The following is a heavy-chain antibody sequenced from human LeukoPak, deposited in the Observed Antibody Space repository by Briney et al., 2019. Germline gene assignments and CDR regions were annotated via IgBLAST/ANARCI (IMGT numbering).Heavy chain of an antibody. CDR3: ARHPLPRWCFDY. D-gene: IGHD2-21*01. Sequence: KPSETLSLTCAVYGGSFSGYYWSWIRQPPGKWLEWIGEINHSGSTNYNPSLKSRVTISVDTSKNQFSLTLCSVSAADTSVYYCARHPLPRWCFDYWGQGTLVTVSS. CDR2: INHSGST. V-gene: IGHV4-34*01. J-gene: IGHJ4*02. CDR1: GGSFSGYY.